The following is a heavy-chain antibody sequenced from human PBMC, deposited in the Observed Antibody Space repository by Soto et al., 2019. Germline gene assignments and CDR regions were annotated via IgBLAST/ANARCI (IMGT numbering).Heavy chain of an antibody. CDR3: ARDSKHYYYMDV. Sequence: PSETLSLTCTVSGGSISSGGYYWSWIRQHPGKGLEWIGYIYYSGSTYYNPSLKSRVTISVDTSKNQFSLKLSSVTAADTAVYYCARDSKHYYYMDVWGKGTMVTVSS. J-gene: IGHJ6*03. CDR2: IYYSGST. V-gene: IGHV4-31*03. CDR1: GGSISSGGYY.